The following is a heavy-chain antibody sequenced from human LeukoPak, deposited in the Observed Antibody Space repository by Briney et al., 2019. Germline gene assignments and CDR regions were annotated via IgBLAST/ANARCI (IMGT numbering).Heavy chain of an antibody. CDR1: GGTFSSYA. V-gene: IGHV1-2*02. D-gene: IGHD3-22*01. J-gene: IGHJ4*02. Sequence: ASVKVSCKASGGTFSSYAISWVRQAPGQGLEWMGWINPNSGGTNYAQKFQGRVTMTRDTSISTAYMELSRLRSDDTAVYYCARGIRYYDSSGYYGMENYWGQGTLVTVSS. CDR3: ARGIRYYDSSGYYGMENY. CDR2: INPNSGGT.